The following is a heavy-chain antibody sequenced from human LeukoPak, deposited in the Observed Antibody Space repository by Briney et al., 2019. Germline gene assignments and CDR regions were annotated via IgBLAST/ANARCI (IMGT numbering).Heavy chain of an antibody. Sequence: SETLSLTCTVSGGSISSYYWTWIRQPAGKGLEWIGRIYTRGSTNYNPSLKSRVTMSLDTSKNQFSLKLSSVTAADTAVYYCAREGYSYDNTKGTDSWGQGTLVTVSS. J-gene: IGHJ4*02. V-gene: IGHV4-4*07. CDR1: GGSISSYY. CDR2: IYTRGST. D-gene: IGHD5-18*01. CDR3: AREGYSYDNTKGTDS.